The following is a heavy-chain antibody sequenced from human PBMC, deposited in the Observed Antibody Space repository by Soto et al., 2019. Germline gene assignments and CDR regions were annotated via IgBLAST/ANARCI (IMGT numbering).Heavy chain of an antibody. Sequence: PGESLKISCKGSGYSFTSYWIGWVRQMPGKGLEWMGIIYPGDSDTRYSPSFQGQVTISADKSISTAYLQWSSLKASDTAMYYCARASYCSGGSCSDKDNWFDPWGQGTQVTVSS. D-gene: IGHD2-15*01. V-gene: IGHV5-51*01. CDR1: GYSFTSYW. CDR3: ARASYCSGGSCSDKDNWFDP. J-gene: IGHJ5*02. CDR2: IYPGDSDT.